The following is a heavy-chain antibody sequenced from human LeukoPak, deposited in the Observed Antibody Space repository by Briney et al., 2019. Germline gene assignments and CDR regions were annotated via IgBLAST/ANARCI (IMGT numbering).Heavy chain of an antibody. D-gene: IGHD5-12*01. Sequence: GGSLRLSCAASGSAFSYYAMSWVRQAPGKGLEWVSGISGSGNTHYTDSVKGRFTISRDNSKSTLDLQMNSLRVEDTALYYCAKDIYSAYDLARAFDFWGQGTLVTVST. CDR2: ISGSGNT. CDR3: AKDIYSAYDLARAFDF. CDR1: GSAFSYYA. V-gene: IGHV3-23*01. J-gene: IGHJ4*01.